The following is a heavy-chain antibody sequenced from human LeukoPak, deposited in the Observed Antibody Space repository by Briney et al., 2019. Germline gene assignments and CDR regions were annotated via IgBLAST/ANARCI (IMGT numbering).Heavy chain of an antibody. J-gene: IGHJ4*02. D-gene: IGHD3-22*01. CDR2: INHSGST. CDR1: GGSFSGYY. Sequence: SETLSLTCAVYGGSFSGYYWSWIRQPPGKGLEWIGEINHSGSTNYNPSLKSRVTISVDTSKNQFSLKLSSVTAADTAVYYCARGVVTMRTLIDYWGQGTLVTVSS. V-gene: IGHV4-34*01. CDR3: ARGVVTMRTLIDY.